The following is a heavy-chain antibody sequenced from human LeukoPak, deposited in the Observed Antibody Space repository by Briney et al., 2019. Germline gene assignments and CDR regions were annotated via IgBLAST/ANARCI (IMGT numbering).Heavy chain of an antibody. D-gene: IGHD5-18*01. CDR1: GGSISSYY. CDR2: IYYSGST. J-gene: IGHJ4*02. CDR3: ARATAMVFDY. Sequence: SETLSLTCTVSGGSISSYYWSWIRQPPGKGLEWIGYIYYSGSTNYNPSLKSRVTISVGTSKNQFSLKLSSVTAADTAVYYCARATAMVFDYWGQGTLVTVSS. V-gene: IGHV4-59*08.